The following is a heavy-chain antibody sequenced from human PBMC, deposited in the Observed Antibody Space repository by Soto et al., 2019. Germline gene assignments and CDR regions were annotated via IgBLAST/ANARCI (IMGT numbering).Heavy chain of an antibody. V-gene: IGHV4-59*08. CDR1: GGSISSYY. CDR2: IYYSGST. J-gene: IGHJ6*03. CDR3: ARRGVSYDFSYYMDV. D-gene: IGHD3-3*01. Sequence: QVQLQESGPGLVKPSETLSLTCTVSGGSISSYYWSWIRQPPGKGLEWIGYIYYSGSTNYNPSLKSRVTISVDTSKNQFSLKLSSVTAADTAVYYCARRGVSYDFSYYMDVWGKGTTVTVSS.